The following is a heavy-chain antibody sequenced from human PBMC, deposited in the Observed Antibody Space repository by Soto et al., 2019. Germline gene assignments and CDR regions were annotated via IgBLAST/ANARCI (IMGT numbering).Heavy chain of an antibody. CDR3: AKGIRGDFSGDLYY. V-gene: IGHV3-23*01. CDR1: GFTFSSYA. J-gene: IGHJ4*02. D-gene: IGHD3-10*01. CDR2: ISGSGGST. Sequence: GGSLRLSCAASGFTFSSYAMSWVRQAPGKGLEWVSAISGSGGSTYYADSVKGRFTISRDNSKNTLYLQMNSLRAEDTAVYYCAKGIRGDFSGDLYYRGQGTLVTVSS.